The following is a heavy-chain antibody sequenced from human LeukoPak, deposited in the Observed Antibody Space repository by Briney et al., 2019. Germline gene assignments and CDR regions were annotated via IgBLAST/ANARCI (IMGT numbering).Heavy chain of an antibody. CDR1: GGSFSGYY. D-gene: IGHD6-6*01. Sequence: SETLSLTCAVYGGSFSGYYWSWIRRPPGKGLEWIGEINHSGSTNYNPSLKSRVTISVDTSKNQFSLKLSSVTAADTAVYYCARVQGSSAPTLFDYWGQGTLVTVSS. CDR2: INHSGST. V-gene: IGHV4-34*01. J-gene: IGHJ4*02. CDR3: ARVQGSSAPTLFDY.